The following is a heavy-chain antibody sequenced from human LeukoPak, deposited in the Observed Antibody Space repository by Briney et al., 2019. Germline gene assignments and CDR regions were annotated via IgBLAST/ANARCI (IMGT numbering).Heavy chain of an antibody. CDR3: AKDRPKWELRPGPFQH. V-gene: IGHV3-23*01. J-gene: IGHJ1*01. CDR2: ISGSGGST. D-gene: IGHD1-26*01. Sequence: GGSLRLSCAASGFTFSSYAMSWVRQAPGKGLEWVSAISGSGGSTYYADSVKGRFTISRDNSKNTLYLQMNSLRAEDTAVYYCAKDRPKWELRPGPFQHWGQGTLVTVSS. CDR1: GFTFSSYA.